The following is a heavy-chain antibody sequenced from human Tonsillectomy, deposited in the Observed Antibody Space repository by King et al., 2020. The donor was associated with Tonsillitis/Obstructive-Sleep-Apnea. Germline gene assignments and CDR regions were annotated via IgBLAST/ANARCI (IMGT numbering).Heavy chain of an antibody. CDR1: GGSISSYY. V-gene: IGHV4-59*08. J-gene: IGHJ4*02. CDR2: IYYSGST. CDR3: ARLGDYYDSSGYYDY. D-gene: IGHD3-22*01. Sequence: QLQLQESGPGLVKPSETLPLTCTVSGGSISSYYWSWIRQPPGKGLEWIGYIYYSGSTNYNPSLKSRVTISVDTSKNQFSLKLSSVTAADTAVYYCARLGDYYDSSGYYDYWGQGTLVTVSS.